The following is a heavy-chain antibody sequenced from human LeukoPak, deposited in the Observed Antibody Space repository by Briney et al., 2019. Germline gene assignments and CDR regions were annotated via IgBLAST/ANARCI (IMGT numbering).Heavy chain of an antibody. Sequence: GGSLRLSCAASGFTVSSYDMNWFRQAPGKGLEWVSVIYSGGSTYYADSVKGRFTISRDNSKNALYLQMNSLRAEDTAVYYCAKEREDYYGSGSYYYYYYGMDVWGRGTTVTVSS. CDR2: IYSGGST. CDR1: GFTVSSYD. CDR3: AKEREDYYGSGSYYYYYYGMDV. J-gene: IGHJ6*02. D-gene: IGHD3-10*01. V-gene: IGHV3-66*01.